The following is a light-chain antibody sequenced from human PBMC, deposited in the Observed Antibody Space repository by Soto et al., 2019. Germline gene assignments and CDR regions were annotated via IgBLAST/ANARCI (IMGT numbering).Light chain of an antibody. CDR2: TVS. Sequence: DIQLTQSPSFLSASVGDRVTITCRARQGINNYLAWYQQKPGKAPKLLIHTVSTLQSGVPSRFSGSGSGTEFTLTISSLQPDDFASYYCQQINSLPITFGQGTRLEIK. J-gene: IGKJ5*01. V-gene: IGKV1-9*01. CDR3: QQINSLPIT. CDR1: QGINNY.